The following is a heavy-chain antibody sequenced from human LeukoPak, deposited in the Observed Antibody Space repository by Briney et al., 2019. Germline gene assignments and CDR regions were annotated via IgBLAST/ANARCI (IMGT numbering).Heavy chain of an antibody. V-gene: IGHV3-23*01. CDR2: IRGSGGST. CDR3: ARGGPRDYYYYYMDV. J-gene: IGHJ6*03. CDR1: GFTFSSYG. Sequence: GGSLRLSCAASGFTFSSYGMSWVRQAPGKGLEWVSAIRGSGGSTYYADSVKGRFTISRDNAKNSLYLQMNSLRAEDTALYYCARGGPRDYYYYYMDVWGKGTTVTVSS. D-gene: IGHD5-12*01.